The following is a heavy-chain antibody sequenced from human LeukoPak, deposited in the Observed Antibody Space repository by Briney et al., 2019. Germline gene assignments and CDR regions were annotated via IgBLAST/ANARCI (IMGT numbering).Heavy chain of an antibody. J-gene: IGHJ6*02. V-gene: IGHV4-59*01. CDR1: GGSISSYY. CDR2: IYYSGST. D-gene: IGHD6-19*01. CDR3: ARDRGIAVAGQPPYYYYGMDV. Sequence: SETLSLTCTVSGGSISSYYWSWIRQPPGKGLEWIGYIYYSGSTNYNPSLKSRVTISVDTSKNQFSLKLSSVTAADTAVYYCARDRGIAVAGQPPYYYYGMDVWGQGTTVTASS.